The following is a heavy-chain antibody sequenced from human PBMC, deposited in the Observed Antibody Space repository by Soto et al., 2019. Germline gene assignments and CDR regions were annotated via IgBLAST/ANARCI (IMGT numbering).Heavy chain of an antibody. Sequence: SETLSLTCAVSGGSISSGGYSWSWIRQPPGKGLEWIGYIYHSGSTYYNPSLKSRVTISVDRSKNQFSLKLSSVTAADTAVYYCASAPYSSGWDFDYWGQGTLVTVSS. CDR3: ASAPYSSGWDFDY. CDR1: GGSISSGGYS. J-gene: IGHJ4*02. CDR2: IYHSGST. D-gene: IGHD6-19*01. V-gene: IGHV4-30-2*01.